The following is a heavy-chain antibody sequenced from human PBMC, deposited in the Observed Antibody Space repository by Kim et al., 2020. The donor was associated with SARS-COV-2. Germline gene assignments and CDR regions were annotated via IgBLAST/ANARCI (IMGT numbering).Heavy chain of an antibody. D-gene: IGHD3-22*01. Sequence: AESVKGRFTISRDNSKNTLYLQMNSLRVEDTAVYYCARENYDSSGRKTAYWGQGTLVTVSS. CDR3: ARENYDSSGRKTAY. V-gene: IGHV3-66*01. J-gene: IGHJ4*02.